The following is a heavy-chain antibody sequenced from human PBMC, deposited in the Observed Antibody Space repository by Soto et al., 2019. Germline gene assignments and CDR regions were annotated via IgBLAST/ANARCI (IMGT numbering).Heavy chain of an antibody. J-gene: IGHJ6*02. CDR2: IWYAGSNK. CDR1: GFTFSSYG. Sequence: QVQLVESGGGVVQPGRSLRLSCAASGFTFSSYGMHWVRQAPGKGLEWVAVIWYAGSNKYYADSVKGRFTISRDNSKNTVYLQMNGLRAEDTAVYYCASALHCSSTSCYATYYYYYGMAVWGQGTTVTASS. D-gene: IGHD2-2*01. V-gene: IGHV3-33*01. CDR3: ASALHCSSTSCYATYYYYYGMAV.